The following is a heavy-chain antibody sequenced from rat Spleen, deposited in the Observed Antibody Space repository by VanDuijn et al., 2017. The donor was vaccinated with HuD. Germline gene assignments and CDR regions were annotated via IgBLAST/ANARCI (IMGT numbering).Heavy chain of an antibody. D-gene: IGHD1-11*01. CDR3: ARQTTDWYFDF. Sequence: EVQLVETGGGLVQPGRSLKLSCVASGFTFSSYWMYWIRQAPTKGLEWVASISYDGSSTYYRDSVKGRFTISRDNAKSTLYLQMDSLRSEDTATYYCARQTTDWYFDFWGPGTMVTVSS. V-gene: IGHV5-29*01. CDR2: ISYDGSST. J-gene: IGHJ1*01. CDR1: GFTFSSYW.